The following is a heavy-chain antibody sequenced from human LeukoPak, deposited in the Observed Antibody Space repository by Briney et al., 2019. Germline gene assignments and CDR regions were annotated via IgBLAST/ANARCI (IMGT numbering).Heavy chain of an antibody. CDR3: ARSSSITIFGVINWFDP. J-gene: IGHJ5*02. V-gene: IGHV4-4*07. D-gene: IGHD3-3*01. CDR2: ISTTGGA. CDR1: GGSISSYY. Sequence: SETLSLTCTVSGGSISSYYWSWIRQSAGKGLEWIGCISTTGGASYNPSLKSRLTMSVDTSKNQFSLTLSYVTAADTAVYYCARSSSITIFGVINWFDPWGQGTLVTVSS.